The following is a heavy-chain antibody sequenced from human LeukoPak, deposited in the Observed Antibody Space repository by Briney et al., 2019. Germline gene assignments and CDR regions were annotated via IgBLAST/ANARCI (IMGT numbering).Heavy chain of an antibody. J-gene: IGHJ4*02. CDR3: AKAIRAYYDILTGYYASPFDY. Sequence: GGSLRLSCAASGFTFSSYAMSWVRQAPGKGLEWVSAISGSGGSTYYADSVKGRFTNSRDNSKNTLYLQMNSLRAEDTAVYYCAKAIRAYYDILTGYYASPFDYWGQGTLVTVSS. CDR2: ISGSGGST. CDR1: GFTFSSYA. V-gene: IGHV3-23*01. D-gene: IGHD3-9*01.